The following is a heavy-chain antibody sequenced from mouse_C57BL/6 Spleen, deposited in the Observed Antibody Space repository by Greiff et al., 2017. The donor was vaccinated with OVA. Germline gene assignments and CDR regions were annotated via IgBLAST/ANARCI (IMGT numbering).Heavy chain of an antibody. V-gene: IGHV5-6*01. CDR3: ARQGVTTVVAPYYAMDY. J-gene: IGHJ4*01. Sequence: EVQRVESGGDLVKPGGSLKLSCAASGFTFSSYGMSWVRQTPDKRLEWVATISSGGSYTYYPDSVKGRFTISRDNAKNTLYLQMSSLNSEDTAMYYCARQGVTTVVAPYYAMDYWGQGTSVTVSS. CDR1: GFTFSSYG. D-gene: IGHD1-1*01. CDR2: ISSGGSYT.